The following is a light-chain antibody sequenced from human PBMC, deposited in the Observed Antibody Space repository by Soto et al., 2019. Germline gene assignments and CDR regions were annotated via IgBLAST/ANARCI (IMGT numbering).Light chain of an antibody. CDR1: ESISSY. V-gene: IGKV3-11*01. Sequence: EIVLTQSLATLSLSPGERATLSCRASESISSYLAWYQQKPGQAPRLLIYDTSNRDVGIPARFSGSGSGTDFTLTISSLEPEDFAVYYCHQRYKWPLTFGGGTKVEIK. CDR3: HQRYKWPLT. J-gene: IGKJ4*01. CDR2: DTS.